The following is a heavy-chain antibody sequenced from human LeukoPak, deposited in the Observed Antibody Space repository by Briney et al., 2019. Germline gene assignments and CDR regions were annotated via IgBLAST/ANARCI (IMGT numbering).Heavy chain of an antibody. Sequence: GGSLRLSCAASGFTVSSNYMNWVRQAPGKGLEWVSIIYSGGTTYYADSVRGRFTISRDESKNTLYLQMNSLRAEDTAVYYCANRGRKSSGWLFDYWGQGTLVTVSS. D-gene: IGHD6-19*01. CDR2: IYSGGTT. CDR1: GFTVSSNY. J-gene: IGHJ4*02. V-gene: IGHV3-53*01. CDR3: ANRGRKSSGWLFDY.